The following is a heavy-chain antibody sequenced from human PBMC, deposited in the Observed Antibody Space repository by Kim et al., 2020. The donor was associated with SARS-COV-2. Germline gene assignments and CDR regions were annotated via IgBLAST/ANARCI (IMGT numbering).Heavy chain of an antibody. CDR2: IIPIFGTA. CDR1: GGTFSSYA. J-gene: IGHJ4*02. D-gene: IGHD3-22*01. Sequence: SVKVSCKASGGTFSSYAISWVRQAPGQGLEWMGGIIPIFGTANYAQKFQGRVTITADESTSTAYMELSSLRSEDTAVYYCARVPNYYDSSPYFDYWGQGTLVTVSS. CDR3: ARVPNYYDSSPYFDY. V-gene: IGHV1-69*13.